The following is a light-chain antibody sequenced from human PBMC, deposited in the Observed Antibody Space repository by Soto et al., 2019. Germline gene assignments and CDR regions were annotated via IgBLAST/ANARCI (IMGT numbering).Light chain of an antibody. J-gene: IGLJ2*01. Sequence: QSVLTQPASVSGSPGQSITISCTGNSSDVGDYNYVSWSQHHPGKAPKLMIYEVSNRPSGVSNRFSGSKSDNTASLTISGLQAEDEADYYCSSYTSNSVIFGGGTQLTVL. V-gene: IGLV2-14*01. CDR3: SSYTSNSVI. CDR1: SSDVGDYNY. CDR2: EVS.